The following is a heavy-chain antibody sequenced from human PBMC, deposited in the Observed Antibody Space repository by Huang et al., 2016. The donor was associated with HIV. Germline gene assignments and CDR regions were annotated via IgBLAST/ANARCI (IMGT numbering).Heavy chain of an antibody. J-gene: IGHJ3*02. D-gene: IGHD3-22*01. CDR1: GFNFTNAW. CDR3: AKDTEHYYDSRGYYYVMAAFDM. Sequence: EVQLVESGGGLVKPGGSLRLSCAGSGFNFTNAWMTWVRQATGKGLEWVGRIKSKTDGGTTDYAAPVKGRFTISRDDSKNKLYLQMNSLKTEDTAVYYCAKDTEHYYDSRGYYYVMAAFDMWGQGTMVTVSS. CDR2: IKSKTDGGTT. V-gene: IGHV3-15*01.